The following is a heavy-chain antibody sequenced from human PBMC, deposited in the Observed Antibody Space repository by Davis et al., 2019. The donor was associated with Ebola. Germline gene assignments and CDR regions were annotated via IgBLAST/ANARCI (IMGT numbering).Heavy chain of an antibody. CDR1: GYSFTSYW. CDR2: IDPSNSYV. V-gene: IGHV5-10-1*01. J-gene: IGHJ6*02. CDR3: ARQYEDSNYYDYGMDV. Sequence: GESLKISCKGSGYSFTSYWINWVRQVPGKGLGWMGRIDPSNSYVDYSPSFQGHVTISTDMAISTAYLQWSSLKASDTAMYYCARQYEDSNYYDYGMDVWGQGTTVTVSS. D-gene: IGHD3-22*01.